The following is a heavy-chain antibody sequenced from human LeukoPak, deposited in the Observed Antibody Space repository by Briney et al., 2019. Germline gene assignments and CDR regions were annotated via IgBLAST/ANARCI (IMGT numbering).Heavy chain of an antibody. D-gene: IGHD3-3*01. V-gene: IGHV4-34*01. CDR2: INHSGST. CDR3: ARRPRPIFGVVIIMEFDY. Sequence: PSETLSLTCAVYDGSFSGYYWSWIRQPPGKGLEWIGEINHSGSTNYNPSLKSRVTISVGTSKNQFSLKLSSVTAADTAVYYCARRPRPIFGVVIIMEFDYWGQGTLVTVSS. J-gene: IGHJ4*02. CDR1: DGSFSGYY.